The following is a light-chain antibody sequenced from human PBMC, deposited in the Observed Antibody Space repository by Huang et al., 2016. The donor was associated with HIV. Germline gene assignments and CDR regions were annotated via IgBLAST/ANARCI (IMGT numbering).Light chain of an antibody. CDR1: HSVSSNF. CDR2: GAS. CDR3: QQYGGSPLFT. V-gene: IGKV3-20*01. J-gene: IGKJ3*01. Sequence: EIVLTQSPDTLSLSPGERATLSCRASHSVSSNFLAWYQQKPGQSPGLLIYGASRRATGIPDRFSGSGSGTDFTLTITRLEPEDFAVYYCQQYGGSPLFTFGPGTKVDIK.